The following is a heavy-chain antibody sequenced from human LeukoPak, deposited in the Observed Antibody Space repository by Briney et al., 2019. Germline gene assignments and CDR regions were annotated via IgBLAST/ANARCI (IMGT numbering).Heavy chain of an antibody. V-gene: IGHV3-53*01. CDR2: IYSGGST. Sequence: GGSLRLSCAASGLTVSSNYMSWVRQAPGKGLEWVSTIYSGGSTYYADSVKGRFTISRDNSKNALYLQMNSLRAEDTAVYYCARVHYGSGSYHFDYWGQGTLVTVSS. D-gene: IGHD3-10*01. CDR3: ARVHYGSGSYHFDY. CDR1: GLTVSSNY. J-gene: IGHJ4*02.